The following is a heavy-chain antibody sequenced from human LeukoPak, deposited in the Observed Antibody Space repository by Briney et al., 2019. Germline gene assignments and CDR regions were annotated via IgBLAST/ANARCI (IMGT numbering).Heavy chain of an antibody. V-gene: IGHV3-7*01. J-gene: IGHJ4*02. Sequence: FVDSVKGRFTISRDNAKTSLYLQMNSLRAEDTAVYYCARRRDGYNEDFFDYWGQGTLVTVSS. CDR3: ARRRDGYNEDFFDY. D-gene: IGHD5-24*01.